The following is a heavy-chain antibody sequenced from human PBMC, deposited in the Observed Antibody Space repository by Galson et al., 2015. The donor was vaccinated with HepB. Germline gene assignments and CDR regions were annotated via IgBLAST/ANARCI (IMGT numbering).Heavy chain of an antibody. D-gene: IGHD3-10*01. J-gene: IGHJ2*01. CDR3: ARDPDYYGSGRINYWYFDL. V-gene: IGHV1-69*13. CDR2: IIPIFGIT. CDR1: RATFGSHG. Sequence: SVTVSCKASRATFGSHGISWVQQAPGQGLEWMGGIIPIFGITNYAQRFQGRVTITADGSTSTAYMELSSLRSEDTAVYYCARDPDYYGSGRINYWYFDLWGRGAPVTVSS.